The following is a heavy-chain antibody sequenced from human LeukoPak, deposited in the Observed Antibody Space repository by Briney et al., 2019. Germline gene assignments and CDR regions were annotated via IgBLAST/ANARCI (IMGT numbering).Heavy chain of an antibody. D-gene: IGHD2-21*02. Sequence: RASVKLSCTASGFIFTGHYIRWVRQAPGQGLEWMGWIYPNGGGTKYAQRFHGRVTMTSDTAISIAYMELSGLRSADTAVYYCARDRVAYCGSDCYLDWYFDIWGHGTLVTVSS. CDR1: GFIFTGHY. CDR3: ARDRVAYCGSDCYLDWYFDI. V-gene: IGHV1-2*02. CDR2: IYPNGGGT. J-gene: IGHJ2*01.